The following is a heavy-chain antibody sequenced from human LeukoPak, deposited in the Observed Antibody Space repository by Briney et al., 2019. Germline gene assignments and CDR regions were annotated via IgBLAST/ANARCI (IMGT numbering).Heavy chain of an antibody. J-gene: IGHJ4*02. Sequence: SGTLSLTCAVSGGSISSSNWWSWVRQPPEKGLEWIGEIYHSGSTNYNPSLKSRVTISVDKSKNQFSLKLSSVTAADTAVYYCAREVNYGDSRGFDYWGQGTLVTVSS. CDR3: AREVNYGDSRGFDY. D-gene: IGHD4-17*01. CDR1: GGSISSSNW. CDR2: IYHSGST. V-gene: IGHV4-4*02.